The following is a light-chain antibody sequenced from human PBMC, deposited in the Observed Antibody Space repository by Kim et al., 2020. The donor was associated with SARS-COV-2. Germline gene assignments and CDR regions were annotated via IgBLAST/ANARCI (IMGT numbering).Light chain of an antibody. CDR1: STSVGAYEN. CDR2: QVS. Sequence: PGQSVTFSCTGTSTSVGAYENVFWYQQPPGKPTKHIISQVSKRSSGVPDRVSGSNSAITASVTVSGLQAEDEAAYYCCCYTRTSFVFGSGTKLTVL. CDR3: CCYTRTSFV. J-gene: IGLJ1*01. V-gene: IGLV2-8*01.